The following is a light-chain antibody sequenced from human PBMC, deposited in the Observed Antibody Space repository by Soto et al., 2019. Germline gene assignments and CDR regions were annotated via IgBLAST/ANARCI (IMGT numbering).Light chain of an antibody. V-gene: IGKV1-39*01. CDR2: GAS. CDR3: QEALNEPWT. J-gene: IGKJ1*01. Sequence: DVRLTQSPSSLSASVGDRVTITCRANQTVSFFLNWYQQRPGSAPKLLIYGASNLLSGLPSRFSGSRSGTEFTLVISSLQVDDFATYYCQEALNEPWTFGQGTQVEIK. CDR1: QTVSFF.